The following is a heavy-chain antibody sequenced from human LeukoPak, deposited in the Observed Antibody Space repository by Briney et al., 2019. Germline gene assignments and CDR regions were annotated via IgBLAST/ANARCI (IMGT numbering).Heavy chain of an antibody. J-gene: IGHJ1*01. CDR3: ARDPYSSSSIYFQH. D-gene: IGHD6-6*01. V-gene: IGHV3-11*04. CDR2: ISSSDSTI. CDR1: GFTFSDHY. Sequence: GGTLRFSGAAAGFTFSDHYMSWNRQAPGKELKRVSYISSSDSTIYYADSVKGRFTISRDNAKNSLYLQMNSLRAEDTAVYYCARDPYSSSSIYFQHWGQGTLVTVSS.